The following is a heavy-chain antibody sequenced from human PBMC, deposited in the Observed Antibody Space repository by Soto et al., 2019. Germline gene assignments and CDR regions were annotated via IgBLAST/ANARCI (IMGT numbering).Heavy chain of an antibody. CDR3: ARQDSSGYYLDY. CDR2: TIPIFGTA. Sequence: SVKVSCKASGGTFSSYAISWVRQAPGQGLEWMGGTIPIFGTANYAQKFQGRVTITADESTSTAYMELSSLRSEDTAVYYCARQDSSGYYLDYWGQGTLVTVSS. J-gene: IGHJ4*02. CDR1: GGTFSSYA. V-gene: IGHV1-69*13. D-gene: IGHD3-22*01.